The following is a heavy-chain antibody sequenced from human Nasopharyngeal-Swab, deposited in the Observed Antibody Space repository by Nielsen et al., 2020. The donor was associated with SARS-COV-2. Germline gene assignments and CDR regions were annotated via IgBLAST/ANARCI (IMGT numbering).Heavy chain of an antibody. CDR3: ARGRYGLDV. CDR2: ISPSSSDT. V-gene: IGHV3-11*06. Sequence: GESLKISCAASGFTFSDHYMTWIRQAPGKGLEWVLYISPSSSDTNYADSVKGRFTISRDNAKNSLYLQMNSLRAEDTAVYYCARGRYGLDVWGQGTTVTVSS. J-gene: IGHJ6*02. CDR1: GFTFSDHY.